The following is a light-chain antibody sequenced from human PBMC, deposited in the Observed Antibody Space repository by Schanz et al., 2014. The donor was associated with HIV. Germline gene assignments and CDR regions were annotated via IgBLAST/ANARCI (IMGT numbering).Light chain of an antibody. Sequence: DIQMTQSPATLSASIGDRVTITCRASQTIGTWLAWYQQKPGKAPKVLIYQASIFQKGVPSTFSGAGSGTEFTLTISSLQPDDFATYFCLQYDTDSWTFGQGTKLDI. CDR2: QAS. CDR1: QTIGTW. V-gene: IGKV1-5*03. CDR3: LQYDTDSWT. J-gene: IGKJ2*02.